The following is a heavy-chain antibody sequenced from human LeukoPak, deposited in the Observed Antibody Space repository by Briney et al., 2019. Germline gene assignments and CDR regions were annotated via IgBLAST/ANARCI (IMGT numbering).Heavy chain of an antibody. CDR2: IKQAGSGQ. CDR3: AKDRHNWNYDAFDI. Sequence: PGGSLRLSCEVSGFTFNNYWMTWVRQTPGKGLEWVADIKQAGSGQYYVDSVKGRFTISRDNAKNALYLQMNSLRGEDTAVYYCAKDRHNWNYDAFDIWGQGTMVTVSS. J-gene: IGHJ3*02. CDR1: GFTFNNYW. V-gene: IGHV3-7*01. D-gene: IGHD1-7*01.